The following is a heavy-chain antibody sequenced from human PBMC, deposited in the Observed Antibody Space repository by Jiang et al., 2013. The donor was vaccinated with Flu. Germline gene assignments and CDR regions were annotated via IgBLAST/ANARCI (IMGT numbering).Heavy chain of an antibody. D-gene: IGHD5-18*01. J-gene: IGHJ4*02. V-gene: IGHV2-5*02. CDR1: GFSLSTSGVG. Sequence: KPTQTLTLTCTFSGFSLSTSGVGVGWIRQPPGKALEWLALIYWDDDKRYSPSLKSRLTITKDTSKNQVVLTMTNMDPVDTATYYCAHYPRGYSYGYYFDYWGQGTLVTVSS. CDR2: IYWDDDK. CDR3: AHYPRGYSYGYYFDY.